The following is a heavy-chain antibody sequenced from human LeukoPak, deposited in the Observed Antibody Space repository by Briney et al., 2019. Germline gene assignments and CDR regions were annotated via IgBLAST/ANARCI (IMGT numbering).Heavy chain of an antibody. D-gene: IGHD1-1*01. CDR1: GYTFTSYG. CDR3: ARDLQPLTTGIESYYDGMDV. CDR2: ISAYNGNT. Sequence: ASVKVSCKASGYTFTSYGISWVRQAPGQGLEWMGWISAYNGNTNYAQKLQGRVTMTTDTSTSTAYMELRSLRSDDTAVYYCARDLQPLTTGIESYYDGMDVWGQGTTVTVSS. V-gene: IGHV1-18*04. J-gene: IGHJ6*02.